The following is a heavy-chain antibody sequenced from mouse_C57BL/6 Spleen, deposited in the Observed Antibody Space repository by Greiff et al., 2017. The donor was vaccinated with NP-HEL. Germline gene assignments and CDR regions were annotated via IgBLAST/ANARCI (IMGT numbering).Heavy chain of an antibody. Sequence: EVQLQQSGPGLVKPSQSLSLTCSVTGYSITSGYYWNWIRQFPGNKLEWMGYISYDGSNNYNPSLKNRISITRDTSKNQFFLKLNSVTTEDTATYYCAYQLGLYWYFDVWGTGTTVTVSS. D-gene: IGHD4-1*02. CDR1: GYSITSGYY. J-gene: IGHJ1*03. V-gene: IGHV3-6*01. CDR2: ISYDGSN. CDR3: AYQLGLYWYFDV.